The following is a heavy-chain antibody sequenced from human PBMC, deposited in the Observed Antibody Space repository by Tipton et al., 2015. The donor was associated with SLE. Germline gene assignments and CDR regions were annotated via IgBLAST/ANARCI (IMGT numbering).Heavy chain of an antibody. D-gene: IGHD1-26*01. Sequence: LTCTVSGGSISSYYWSWIRQPPGKGLEWVGRIKSKTDGGTTDYAAPVKGRFTISRDDSKNTLYLQMNSLKTEDTAVYYCTAQGGLYYYYYMDVWGKGTTVTVSS. CDR1: GGSISSYY. CDR2: IKSKTDGGTT. CDR3: TAQGGLYYYYYMDV. J-gene: IGHJ6*03. V-gene: IGHV3-15*01.